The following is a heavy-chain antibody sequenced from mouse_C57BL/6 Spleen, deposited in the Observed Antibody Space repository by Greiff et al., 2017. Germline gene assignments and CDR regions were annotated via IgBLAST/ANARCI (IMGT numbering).Heavy chain of an antibody. CDR1: GYSITSGYY. CDR2: ISYDGSN. J-gene: IGHJ2*01. V-gene: IGHV3-6*01. CDR3: ARVYDGYYVIDY. D-gene: IGHD2-3*01. Sequence: VQLQQSGPGLVKPSQSLSLTCSVTGYSITSGYYWNWIRQFPGNKLEWMGYISYDGSNNYNPSLKNRISITRDTSKNQFFLKLNSVTTEDTATYYCARVYDGYYVIDYWGQGTTLTVSS.